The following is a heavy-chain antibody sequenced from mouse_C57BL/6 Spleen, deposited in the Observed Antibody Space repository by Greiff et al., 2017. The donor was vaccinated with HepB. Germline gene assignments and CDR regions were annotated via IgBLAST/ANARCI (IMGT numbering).Heavy chain of an antibody. V-gene: IGHV1-52*01. Sequence: QVQLQQPGAELVKPGASVKVSCKASGYTFTSYWMHWVKQRPGQGLEWIGNIDPSDSETHYNQKFKDKATLTVDKSSSTAYMQLSSLTSEDSAVYYCARKTVVEAYYFDYWGQGTTLTVSS. D-gene: IGHD1-1*01. CDR3: ARKTVVEAYYFDY. J-gene: IGHJ2*01. CDR1: GYTFTSYW. CDR2: IDPSDSET.